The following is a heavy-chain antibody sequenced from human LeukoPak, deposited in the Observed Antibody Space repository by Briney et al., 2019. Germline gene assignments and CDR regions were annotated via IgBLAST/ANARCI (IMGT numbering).Heavy chain of an antibody. Sequence: PSETLSLTCTGSGGSISSYYWSWIRQPPGKGLEWIGYIYYSGSTNYNPSLKSRVTISVDTSKNQFSLKLSSVTAADTAVYYCVRAKRTDGGWFDPWGQGTLVTVSS. D-gene: IGHD3-16*01. J-gene: IGHJ5*02. CDR1: GGSISSYY. V-gene: IGHV4-59*01. CDR3: VRAKRTDGGWFDP. CDR2: IYYSGST.